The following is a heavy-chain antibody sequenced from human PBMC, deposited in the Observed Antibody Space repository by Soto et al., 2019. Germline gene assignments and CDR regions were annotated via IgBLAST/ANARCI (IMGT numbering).Heavy chain of an antibody. CDR2: IYYSGST. V-gene: IGHV4-39*01. CDR3: ARINYGSGLGIDY. D-gene: IGHD3-10*01. CDR1: GGSISSSSYY. Sequence: SETLSLTCTVSGGSISSSSYYWGWIRQPPGKGLEWIGSIYYSGSTYYNPSLKSRVTISVDTSKNQFSLKLSSVTAADTAVYYCARINYGSGLGIDYWGQGTLVTVSS. J-gene: IGHJ4*02.